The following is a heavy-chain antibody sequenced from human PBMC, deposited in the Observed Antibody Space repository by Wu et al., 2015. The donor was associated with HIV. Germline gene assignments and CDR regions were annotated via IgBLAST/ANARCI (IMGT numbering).Heavy chain of an antibody. V-gene: IGHV1-69*05. D-gene: IGHD3-10*01. CDR1: GGIFTKYD. CDR2: TTPMFGST. J-gene: IGHJ5*02. CDR3: ARELEDPTIMVRAGFDP. Sequence: QVHLAQSGAEVKKPGSSVKVSCKASGGIFTKYDINWVRQAPGKGLEWMGGTTPMFGSTNYAQKFQGRVTITSDVYTSTVYLELSSLRSEDTAIYYCARELEDPTIMVRAGFDPWGQGTLVTVSS.